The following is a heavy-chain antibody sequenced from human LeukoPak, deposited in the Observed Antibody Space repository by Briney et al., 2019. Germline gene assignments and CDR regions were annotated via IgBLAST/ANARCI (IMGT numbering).Heavy chain of an antibody. D-gene: IGHD2-2*01. CDR1: GGSLSSGSYY. V-gene: IGHV4-61*02. Sequence: PSETLSLTCTVSGGSLSSGSYYWSWIRQPAGKGLEWIGRIYTSGSTNYNPSLKSRVTISVDTSKNQFSLKLSSVTAADTAVYYCARDYCSGTSCYFDYWGQGTLVTVSS. CDR3: ARDYCSGTSCYFDY. J-gene: IGHJ4*02. CDR2: IYTSGST.